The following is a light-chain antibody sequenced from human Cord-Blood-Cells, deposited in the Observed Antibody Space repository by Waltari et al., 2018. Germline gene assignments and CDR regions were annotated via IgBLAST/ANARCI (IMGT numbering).Light chain of an antibody. CDR3: QQSYSTPWT. V-gene: IGKV1-39*01. CDR1: QNISSH. Sequence: DIQITQSPSSLSESVGDRVPITCRASQNISSHLNWYQQKPGKAPKLLIYAASSLQSGVPSRFSGSGSGTDFTLTISRLQPEDFATYYCQQSYSTPWTFGQGTKVKIK. CDR2: AAS. J-gene: IGKJ1*01.